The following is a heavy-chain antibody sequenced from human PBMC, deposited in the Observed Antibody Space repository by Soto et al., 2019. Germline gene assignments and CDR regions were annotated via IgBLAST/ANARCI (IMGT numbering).Heavy chain of an antibody. Sequence: QVQLVQSGAEVKKPGSSVKVSCKTSGVSFNNNGIGWVRQAPGNGLEWMGGVSTPFRTSNYARKFQGRISITADASTGTVNMELSSLTSEDTAQYYFARVLYYGSGSYSPYGMDVWGQGTTVTVSS. J-gene: IGHJ6*02. CDR2: VSTPFRTS. CDR3: ARVLYYGSGSYSPYGMDV. CDR1: GVSFNNNG. D-gene: IGHD3-10*01. V-gene: IGHV1-69*01.